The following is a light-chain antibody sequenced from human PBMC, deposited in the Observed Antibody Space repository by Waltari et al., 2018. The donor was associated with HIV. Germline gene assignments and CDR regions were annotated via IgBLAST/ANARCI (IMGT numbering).Light chain of an antibody. Sequence: DIQVTQSPSSPSASVGDRVTITCRSSQSISRYLNWYQHKPGKAPQLLIYAASTLQSGVPSRFSGSGSGTDFTLTVSSLQPEDFATYYCQQSYNTPRTFGQGTKVEIK. J-gene: IGKJ1*01. CDR3: QQSYNTPRT. CDR1: QSISRY. CDR2: AAS. V-gene: IGKV1-39*01.